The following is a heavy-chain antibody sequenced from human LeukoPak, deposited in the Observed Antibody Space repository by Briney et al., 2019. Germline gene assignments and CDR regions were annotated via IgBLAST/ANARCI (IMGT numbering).Heavy chain of an antibody. CDR2: IWYDGSNK. D-gene: IGHD6-13*01. J-gene: IGHJ3*02. V-gene: IGHV3-33*01. CDR1: GFTFSSYG. Sequence: GGSLRFSCAASGFTFSSYGMHWVRQAPGKGLEWVAVIWYDGSNKYYADSVKGRFTISRDNSKNTLYLQMNSLRAEDTAVYYCARDPQPLYSSSWYPSDAFDIWGQGTMVTVSS. CDR3: ARDPQPLYSSSWYPSDAFDI.